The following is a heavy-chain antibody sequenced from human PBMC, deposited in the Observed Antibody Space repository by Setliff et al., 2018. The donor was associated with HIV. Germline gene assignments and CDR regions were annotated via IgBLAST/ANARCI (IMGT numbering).Heavy chain of an antibody. CDR2: MNPNSGNT. CDR3: ARGAWYTSGWYSSRYMDV. D-gene: IGHD6-19*01. V-gene: IGHV1-8*02. Sequence: ASVKVSCKASGYTFTSYGITWVRQAPGQGLEWMGWMNPNSGNTGYAQKFQGRVTMTRNTSISTAYMELSSLRSEDTAVYYCARGAWYTSGWYSSRYMDVWGKGTTVTVSS. J-gene: IGHJ6*03. CDR1: GYTFTSYG.